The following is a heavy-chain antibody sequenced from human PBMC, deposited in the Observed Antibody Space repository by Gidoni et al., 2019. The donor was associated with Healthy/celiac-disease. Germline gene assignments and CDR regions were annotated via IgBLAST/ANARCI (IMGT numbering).Heavy chain of an antibody. CDR1: GYTFTSYG. J-gene: IGHJ6*02. D-gene: IGHD2-2*01. CDR3: ARVEEKYQIYYYYGMDV. V-gene: IGHV1-18*01. Sequence: QVQLVQSGAEVKKPGASVKVSCKASGYTFTSYGISWVRQAPGQGLEWMGWISAYNGNTNYAQKLQGRVTMTTDTSTSTAYMELRSLRSDDTAVYYCARVEEKYQIYYYYGMDVWGQGTTVTVSS. CDR2: ISAYNGNT.